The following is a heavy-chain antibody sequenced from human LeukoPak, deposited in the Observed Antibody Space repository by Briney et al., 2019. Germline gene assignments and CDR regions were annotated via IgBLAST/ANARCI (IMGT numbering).Heavy chain of an antibody. CDR2: IYYSGST. J-gene: IGHJ4*02. D-gene: IGHD6-13*01. CDR3: ARHWETSSWYVDY. Sequence: PSETLSLTCPVTGGSISSYYWSWIRQPPGKGLEWIGYIYYSGSTHYNPSLKSQVTISLDTSKNQLSLKVSSVTAADTAVYYCARHWETSSWYVDYWGQGTLVTVSS. V-gene: IGHV4-59*08. CDR1: GGSISSYY.